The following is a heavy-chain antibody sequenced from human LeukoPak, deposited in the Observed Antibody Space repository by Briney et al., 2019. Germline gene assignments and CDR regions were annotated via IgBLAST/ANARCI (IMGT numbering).Heavy chain of an antibody. CDR2: LIPTSGGT. D-gene: IGHD6-19*01. Sequence: ASVKVSCRASGYTFTGYYIHWVRQAPGQALEWMGWLIPTSGGTNYAQKFQGRVTMTRDTSISTAYMELSNLRSDDRAMYYCARVEGVAVAGVNYYGMDVWGQGTPVTVSS. CDR3: ARVEGVAVAGVNYYGMDV. J-gene: IGHJ6*02. V-gene: IGHV1-2*02. CDR1: GYTFTGYY.